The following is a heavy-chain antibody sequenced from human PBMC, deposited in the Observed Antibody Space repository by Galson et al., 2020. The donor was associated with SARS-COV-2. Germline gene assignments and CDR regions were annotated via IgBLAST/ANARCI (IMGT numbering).Heavy chain of an antibody. Sequence: KIGESQKISCAASGFTFSSYSMNWVRQAPGKGLEWVSSISSSSSYIYYADSVKGRFTISRDNAKNSLYLQMNSLRAEDTAVYYCARGLNNLNYDFWSGYPYYFDYWGQGTLVTVSS. CDR2: ISSSSSYI. D-gene: IGHD3-3*01. CDR3: ARGLNNLNYDFWSGYPYYFDY. V-gene: IGHV3-21*01. CDR1: GFTFSSYS. J-gene: IGHJ4*02.